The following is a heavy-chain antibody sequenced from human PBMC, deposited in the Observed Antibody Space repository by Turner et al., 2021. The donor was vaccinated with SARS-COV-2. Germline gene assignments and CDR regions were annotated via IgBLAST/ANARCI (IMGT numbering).Heavy chain of an antibody. Sequence: QVQLQESGPGLVKPSETLSLTCTVAGDSISSYYWSWIRQPPGKGLEWIGYIYYSGSTNYNPSLKSRVTISVDTSKNQFSLKLSSVTAADTAVYYCARGPGSLVVVAATGAFDYWGQGTLVTVSS. J-gene: IGHJ4*02. D-gene: IGHD2-15*01. V-gene: IGHV4-59*12. CDR3: ARGPGSLVVVAATGAFDY. CDR2: IYYSGST. CDR1: GDSISSYY.